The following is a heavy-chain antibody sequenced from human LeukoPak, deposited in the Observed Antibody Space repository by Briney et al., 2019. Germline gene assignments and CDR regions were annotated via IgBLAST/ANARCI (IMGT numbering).Heavy chain of an antibody. V-gene: IGHV3-43*02. CDR3: AKDYYYDSSGYYGMDV. CDR1: GFTFDDCA. J-gene: IGHJ6*02. CDR2: ISGDGGST. D-gene: IGHD3-22*01. Sequence: HPGGSLRLSCAASGFTFDDCAMHWVRQAPGKGLEWVSLISGDGGSTYYAGSVKGRFTIFRDNSKNSLYLEMNSLRTEDTALYYCAKDYYYDSSGYYGMDVWGQGTTVTVSS.